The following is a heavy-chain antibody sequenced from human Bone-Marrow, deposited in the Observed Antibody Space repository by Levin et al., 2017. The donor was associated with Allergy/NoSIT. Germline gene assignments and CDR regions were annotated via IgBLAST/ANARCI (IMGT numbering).Heavy chain of an antibody. CDR3: ARDPQGVNQFYGMDV. V-gene: IGHV4-39*07. CDR1: GDSISSSDYY. J-gene: IGHJ6*02. Sequence: SETLSLTCTVSGDSISSSDYYWGWIRQPPGKGLEWIGSINYSGTTYYNPSLKSRVTISVDTSKNQISLNLRSVNAADTAVYYCARDPQGVNQFYGMDVWGQGTTVTVSS. D-gene: IGHD1-14*01. CDR2: INYSGTT.